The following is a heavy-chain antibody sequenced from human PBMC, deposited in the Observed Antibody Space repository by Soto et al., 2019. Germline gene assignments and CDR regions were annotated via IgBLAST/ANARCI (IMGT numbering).Heavy chain of an antibody. CDR3: ARLRLTGYDY. D-gene: IGHD5-12*01. J-gene: IGHJ4*02. CDR2: ISTSSSYT. Sequence: QVQLVESGGGLVKPGGSLRLSCVASGFTFSDHYMTWIRQAPGKGLEWLSYISTSSSYTNYADSVKGRSTISRDNAMNSLYLQMNSLRAEDTAVYYCARLRLTGYDYWGQGTLVTVSS. CDR1: GFTFSDHY. V-gene: IGHV3-11*05.